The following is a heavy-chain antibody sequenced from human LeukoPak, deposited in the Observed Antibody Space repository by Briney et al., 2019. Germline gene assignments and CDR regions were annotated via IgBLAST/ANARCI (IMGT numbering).Heavy chain of an antibody. CDR1: GGSISSGGYY. D-gene: IGHD2-2*01. CDR3: ARELYCSSTSCHGVWFDP. CDR2: IYYSGST. V-gene: IGHV4-31*03. Sequence: PSQTLSLTCTVSGGSISSGGYYWSWIRQHPGKGLEWIGYIYYSGSTYYNPSLKSRVTISVDTSKNQFSLKLSSVTAADTAVYYCARELYCSSTSCHGVWFDPWGQGTLVTVSP. J-gene: IGHJ5*02.